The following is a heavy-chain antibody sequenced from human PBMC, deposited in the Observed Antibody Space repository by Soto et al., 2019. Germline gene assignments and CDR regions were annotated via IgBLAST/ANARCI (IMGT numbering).Heavy chain of an antibody. D-gene: IGHD4-17*01. CDR2: VYLSGTT. Sequence: SETLSLTCTVSCDSVNNNRYYWGWVRQSPGKGLEWIGSVYLSGTTVYNLSLKSRVTISIDTSISRFSLEMTSVTAADTAVYYCARHYTVTTEHDFWGQGIQVTVSS. CDR1: CDSVNNNRYY. CDR3: ARHYTVTTEHDF. V-gene: IGHV4-39*01. J-gene: IGHJ4*02.